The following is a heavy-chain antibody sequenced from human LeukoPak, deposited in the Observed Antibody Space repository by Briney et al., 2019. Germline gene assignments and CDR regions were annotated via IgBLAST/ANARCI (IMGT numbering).Heavy chain of an antibody. CDR1: GGSFSGYH. CDR2: MNHSGGA. V-gene: IGHV4-34*01. J-gene: IGHJ4*02. D-gene: IGHD1/OR15-1a*01. CDR3: VRGLERTARTISGYFDS. Sequence: PSETLSLTCAVYGGSFSGYHWGWIRQPPGKGLEWIGEMNHSGGANHNPSLKSRVAISVDTSKNQFSLKLTSVTAADTAVYGCVRGLERTARTISGYFDSLGQGTLVTVSS.